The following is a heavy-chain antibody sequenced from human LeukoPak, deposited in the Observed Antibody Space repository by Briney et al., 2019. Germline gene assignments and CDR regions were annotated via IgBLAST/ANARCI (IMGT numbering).Heavy chain of an antibody. CDR2: ISGSGGGT. Sequence: GGPLRLSCAASGFTFSTYAMSWVRPAPGKGLEWVSTISGSGGGTYYADSVKGRFTISRDNSTNTLYLQMNSLRADDAAVYYCAKDGSGNGYPNYYFDYWGQGTLVTVSS. CDR1: GFTFSTYA. D-gene: IGHD5-24*01. J-gene: IGHJ4*02. V-gene: IGHV3-23*01. CDR3: AKDGSGNGYPNYYFDY.